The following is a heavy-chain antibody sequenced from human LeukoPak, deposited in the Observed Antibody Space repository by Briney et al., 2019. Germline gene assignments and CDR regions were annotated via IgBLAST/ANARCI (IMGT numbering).Heavy chain of an antibody. CDR2: IYSGGST. V-gene: IGHV3-66*01. D-gene: IGHD3-22*01. Sequence: PGGSLRLSCAASGFTVSSNYMSWVRQAPGKGLEWVSVIYSGGSTYYADSVKGRFTISRDNSKNTLYLQMNSLRAEDTAVYYCARVEYYDSSGSLDYWGQGTLVTASS. CDR3: ARVEYYDSSGSLDY. J-gene: IGHJ4*02. CDR1: GFTVSSNY.